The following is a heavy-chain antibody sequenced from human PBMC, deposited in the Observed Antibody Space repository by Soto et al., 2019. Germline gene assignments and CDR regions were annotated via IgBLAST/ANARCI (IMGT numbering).Heavy chain of an antibody. D-gene: IGHD5-12*01. CDR3: ARTATIKNGMDV. CDR2: IWYDGSNK. CDR1: GFTFSSYG. V-gene: IGHV3-33*01. J-gene: IGHJ6*02. Sequence: QVQVVESGGGVVQPGRSLRLSCAASGFTFSSYGMHWVRQAPGKGLEWVAVIWYDGSNKYYADSVKGRFTISRDNSKNTLYLQMNSLRAEDTAVYYCARTATIKNGMDVWGQGTTVTVSS.